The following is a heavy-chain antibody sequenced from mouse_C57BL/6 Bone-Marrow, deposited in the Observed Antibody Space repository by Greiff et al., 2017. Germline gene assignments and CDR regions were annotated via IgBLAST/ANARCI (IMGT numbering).Heavy chain of an antibody. Sequence: EVKVVESGGDLVKPGGSLKLSCAASGFTFSSYGMSWVRQTPDKRLEWVATISSGGSYTYYPDSVKGRFTISRDNAKNTLYLQMSSLKSEDTAMYYCARRGYYGSSFRFAYWGQGTLVTVSA. J-gene: IGHJ3*01. CDR3: ARRGYYGSSFRFAY. D-gene: IGHD1-1*01. V-gene: IGHV5-6*02. CDR2: ISSGGSYT. CDR1: GFTFSSYG.